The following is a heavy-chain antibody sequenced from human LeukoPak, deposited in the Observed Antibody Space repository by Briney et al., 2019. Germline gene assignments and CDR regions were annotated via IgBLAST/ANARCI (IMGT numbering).Heavy chain of an antibody. D-gene: IGHD2-2*01. Sequence: GGSLRLSCAAAGFTVITNYVSWVRQAPGKGLEWVSVIYSSGATYYADSVKDRFSISRDESNNTVYLQMNSLRVEATAVYYCAKDNSPYRPYYFDYWGQGTLVTVSS. CDR2: IYSSGAT. CDR3: AKDNSPYRPYYFDY. CDR1: GFTVITNY. J-gene: IGHJ4*02. V-gene: IGHV3-66*01.